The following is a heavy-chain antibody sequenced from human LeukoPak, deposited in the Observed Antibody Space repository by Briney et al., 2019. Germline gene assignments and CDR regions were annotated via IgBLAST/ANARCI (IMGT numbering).Heavy chain of an antibody. Sequence: GGSLRLSCAASGFIFSRFWMSWVRQAPGKGLEWVANIKEDGSDYYYVGSVKGRFTISRDNAKNSLYLQMNSLRAEDTAVYYCAKDYGDYFGWFDPWGQGTLVTVSS. CDR3: AKDYGDYFGWFDP. J-gene: IGHJ5*02. V-gene: IGHV3-7*03. CDR1: GFIFSRFW. D-gene: IGHD4-17*01. CDR2: IKEDGSDY.